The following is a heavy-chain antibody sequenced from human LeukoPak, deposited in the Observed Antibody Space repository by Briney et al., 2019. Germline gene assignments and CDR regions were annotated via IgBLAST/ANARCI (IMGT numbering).Heavy chain of an antibody. Sequence: PSETLSLTCAVYGGSFSGYYWSWIRQPPGKGLEWIGEINHSGSINYNPSLKSRVTISVDTSKNQFSLKLSSVTAADTAVYYCARGYSSSWCFGHWGQGTLVTVSS. CDR3: ARGYSSSWCFGH. V-gene: IGHV4-34*01. J-gene: IGHJ5*02. CDR2: INHSGSI. CDR1: GGSFSGYY. D-gene: IGHD6-13*01.